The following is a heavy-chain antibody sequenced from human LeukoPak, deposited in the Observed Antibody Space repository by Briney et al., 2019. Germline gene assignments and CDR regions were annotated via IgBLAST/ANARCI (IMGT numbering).Heavy chain of an antibody. D-gene: IGHD3-10*01. CDR1: GGSISSYY. CDR3: ARTGSGLNWFDP. CDR2: IYYSGST. Sequence: SVTLSLTCTVSGGSISSYYWSGIRQPPGKGLEWIGYIYYSGSTNYNPSLKSRVTISVDTSKNQFSLKLSSVTAADTALYYCARTGSGLNWFDPWGQGTLVTVSS. V-gene: IGHV4-59*01. J-gene: IGHJ5*02.